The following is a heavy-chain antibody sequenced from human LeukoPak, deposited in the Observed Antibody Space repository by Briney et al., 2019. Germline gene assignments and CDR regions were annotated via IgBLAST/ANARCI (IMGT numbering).Heavy chain of an antibody. CDR1: GGTFSSYA. V-gene: IGHV1-18*01. D-gene: IGHD6-13*01. J-gene: IGHJ4*02. CDR3: ARVALYSSSWYLYY. Sequence: ASVKVSCKASGGTFSSYAISWVRQAPGQGLEWMGWISAYNGNTNYAQKLQGRVTMTTDTSTSTAYMELRSLRSDDTAVYYCARVALYSSSWYLYYWGQGTLVTVSS. CDR2: ISAYNGNT.